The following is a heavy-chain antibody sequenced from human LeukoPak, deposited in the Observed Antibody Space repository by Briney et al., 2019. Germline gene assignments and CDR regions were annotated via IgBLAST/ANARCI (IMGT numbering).Heavy chain of an antibody. CDR1: GYTFTGYY. CDR3: ASPAGFDLIVGATPHYYYYGMDV. Sequence: ASVKVSCKASGYTFTGYYMHWVRQAPGQGLVWMEWINPNSGGTNYAQKFQGRVTMTRDTSISTAYMELSRLRSDDTAVYYRASPAGFDLIVGATPHYYYYGMDVWGQGTTVTVSS. D-gene: IGHD1-26*01. V-gene: IGHV1-2*02. CDR2: INPNSGGT. J-gene: IGHJ6*02.